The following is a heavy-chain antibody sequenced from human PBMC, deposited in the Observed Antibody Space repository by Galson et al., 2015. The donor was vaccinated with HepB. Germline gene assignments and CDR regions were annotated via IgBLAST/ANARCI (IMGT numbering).Heavy chain of an antibody. CDR2: IIPILGIA. J-gene: IGHJ3*02. CDR1: GGTFSSHA. V-gene: IGHV1-69*04. Sequence: SVKVSCKASGGTFSSHAISWVRQAPGQGLEWMGRIIPILGIANYAQKFQGRVTITADKSTSTAYMELSSLRSEDTAVYYCATPGIAAAGAIYDAFDIWGQGTMVTVSS. CDR3: ATPGIAAAGAIYDAFDI. D-gene: IGHD6-13*01.